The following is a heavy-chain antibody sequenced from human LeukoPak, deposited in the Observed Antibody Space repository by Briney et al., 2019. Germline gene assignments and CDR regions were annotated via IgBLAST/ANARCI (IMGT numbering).Heavy chain of an antibody. V-gene: IGHV1-69*13. CDR2: IIPIFGTA. CDR3: ARAWTTVTTGYYYYGMDV. CDR1: GGTFSIYA. Sequence: SVEVSCKASGGTFSIYAISWVRQAPGQALEWMGGIIPIFGTANYAQKFQGRVTITADESTSTAYMELSCLRSEDTAVYYCARAWTTVTTGYYYYGMDVWGQGTTVTVSS. J-gene: IGHJ6*02. D-gene: IGHD4-17*01.